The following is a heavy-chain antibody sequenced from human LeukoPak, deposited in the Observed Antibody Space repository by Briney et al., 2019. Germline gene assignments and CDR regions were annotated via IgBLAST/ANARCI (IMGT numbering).Heavy chain of an antibody. V-gene: IGHV3-74*01. Sequence: GGSLRLSCAASGFTFSSYWMHWARQAPGKGLVWVSRINSDGSSTSYADSVKGRFTISRDNAKNTLYLQMNSLRAEDTAVYYCASGYTYYFYYMDVWGKGTTVTVSS. CDR3: ASGYTYYFYYMDV. J-gene: IGHJ6*03. CDR2: INSDGSST. CDR1: GFTFSSYW. D-gene: IGHD5-12*01.